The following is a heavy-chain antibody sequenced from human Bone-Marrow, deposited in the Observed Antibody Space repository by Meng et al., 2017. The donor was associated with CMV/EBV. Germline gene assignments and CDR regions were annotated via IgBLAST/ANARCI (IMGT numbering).Heavy chain of an antibody. Sequence: GESLKISCAASGFTFSSYAMSWVRQAPGKGLEWVSAISGSGGSTYYADSVKGRFTISRDNSKNTLYLQMNSLRAEDTAVYYCAKDHDYDSRPYYYYYGLDVWGQGTTVTVSS. CDR1: GFTFSSYA. CDR3: AKDHDYDSRPYYYYYGLDV. CDR2: ISGSGGST. J-gene: IGHJ6*02. D-gene: IGHD3-22*01. V-gene: IGHV3-23*01.